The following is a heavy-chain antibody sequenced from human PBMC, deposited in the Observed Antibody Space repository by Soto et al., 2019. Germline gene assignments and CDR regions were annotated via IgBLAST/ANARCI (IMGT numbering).Heavy chain of an antibody. CDR2: IKQDGSEK. D-gene: IGHD3-3*01. CDR1: GFTFSSYW. J-gene: IGHJ6*02. CDR3: ARGKTIFGVVSYGMDV. Sequence: LRLSCAASGFTFSSYWMSWVRQAPGKGLEWVANIKQDGSEKYYVDSVKGRFTISRDNAKNSLYLQMNSLTAADTAVYYCARGKTIFGVVSYGMDVWGQGTTVTVSS. V-gene: IGHV3-7*03.